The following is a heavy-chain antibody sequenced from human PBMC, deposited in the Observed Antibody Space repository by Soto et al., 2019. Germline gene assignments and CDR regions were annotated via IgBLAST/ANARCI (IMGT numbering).Heavy chain of an antibody. CDR3: ARIPRITIFGVVIIRGYYYYGMDV. V-gene: IGHV2-26*01. CDR2: IFSNDEK. D-gene: IGHD3-3*01. CDR1: GFSLSNARMG. J-gene: IGHJ6*02. Sequence: SGPTLVNPTDTLTLTCTVSGFSLSNARMGVSWIRQPPGKALEWLAHIFSNDEKSYSTSLKSRLTISKDTSKSQVVLTMTNMDPVDTATYYCARIPRITIFGVVIIRGYYYYGMDVWGQGTTVTVS.